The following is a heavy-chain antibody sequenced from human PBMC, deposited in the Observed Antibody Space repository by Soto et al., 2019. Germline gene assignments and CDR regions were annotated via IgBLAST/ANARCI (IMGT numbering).Heavy chain of an antibody. CDR1: GGSFSGYY. J-gene: IGHJ4*02. CDR2: INHSGST. V-gene: IGHV4-34*01. Sequence: QVQLQQWGAGLLKPSETLSLTCAVYGGSFSGYYWSWIRQPPGKGLEWIGEINHSGSTNYNPSLNIQVTISVDPSKHQFCLQLSFVTAADTAVYYCARVPVAPIPAPSQVQDYWGQGTLVTVSS. D-gene: IGHD5-12*01. CDR3: ARVPVAPIPAPSQVQDY.